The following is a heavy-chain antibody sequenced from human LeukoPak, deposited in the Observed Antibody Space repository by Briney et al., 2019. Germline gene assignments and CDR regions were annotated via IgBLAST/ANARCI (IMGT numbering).Heavy chain of an antibody. V-gene: IGHV1-2*02. CDR2: INPNSGGT. CDR3: AKNRVGSTYSALTDP. J-gene: IGHJ5*02. CDR1: GYTFTGYY. D-gene: IGHD2-2*01. Sequence: ASVKVSCKASGYTFTGYYMHWVRQAPGQGLEWMGWINPNSGGTNYAQKFQGRVTMTRVTSISTAYMELSRLRSDDTAVYYCAKNRVGSTYSALTDPWGQGTLVTVYS.